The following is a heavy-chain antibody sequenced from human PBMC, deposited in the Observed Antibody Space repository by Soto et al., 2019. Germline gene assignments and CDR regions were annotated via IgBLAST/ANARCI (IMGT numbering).Heavy chain of an antibody. CDR1: GFTFSSYS. Sequence: EVQLVESGGGLVQPGGSLRLSCAASGFTFSSYSMNWVRQTPGKGLEWVSYISSSSSTIYYADSVKGRFTISRDNAKNSLYLQMNRLRAEDTAVYYCASLIVDRGGDAFDIWGQGTMVTVSS. CDR3: ASLIVDRGGDAFDI. V-gene: IGHV3-48*01. CDR2: ISSSSSTI. J-gene: IGHJ3*02. D-gene: IGHD2-15*01.